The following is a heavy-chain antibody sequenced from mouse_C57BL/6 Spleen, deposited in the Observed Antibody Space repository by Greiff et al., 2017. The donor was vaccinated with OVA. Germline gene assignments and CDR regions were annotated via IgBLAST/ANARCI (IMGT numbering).Heavy chain of an antibody. CDR2: ISSGSSTI. CDR3: ARGSNYAWFAY. Sequence: DVMLVESGGGLVKPGGSLKLSCAASGFTFSDYGMHWVRQAPEKGLEWVAYISSGSSTIYYADTVKGRFTISRDNAKNTLFLQMTSLRSEDTAMYYCARGSNYAWFAYWGQGTLVTVSA. J-gene: IGHJ3*01. CDR1: GFTFSDYG. D-gene: IGHD2-5*01. V-gene: IGHV5-17*01.